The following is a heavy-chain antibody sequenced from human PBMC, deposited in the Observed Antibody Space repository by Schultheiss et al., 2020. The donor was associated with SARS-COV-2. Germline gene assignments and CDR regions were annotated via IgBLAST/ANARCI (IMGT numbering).Heavy chain of an antibody. Sequence: GESLKISCAASGFTFSSYAMSWVRQAPGKGLEWVSAISGSGGSTYYADSVKGRFTISRDNSKNTLYLQMNSLKTEDTAVYYCTTDPPYWGQGTLVTVSS. CDR1: GFTFSSYA. V-gene: IGHV3-23*01. CDR3: TTDPPY. J-gene: IGHJ4*02. CDR2: ISGSGGST.